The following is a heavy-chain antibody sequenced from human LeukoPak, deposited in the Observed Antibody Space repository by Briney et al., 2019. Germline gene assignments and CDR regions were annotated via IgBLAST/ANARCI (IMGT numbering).Heavy chain of an antibody. J-gene: IGHJ4*02. D-gene: IGHD3-16*01. CDR1: GFTFSTYS. CDR3: AVTGAPGG. CDR2: ISYTNII. V-gene: IGHV3-48*01. Sequence: GGSLRLSCAASGFTFSTYSMNWVRQAPGKGLVWVSYISYTNIIYYADSVKGRFTISRDNAKNSLYLQMNSLRAEDTAVYYCAVTGAPGGWGQGTLVTVSS.